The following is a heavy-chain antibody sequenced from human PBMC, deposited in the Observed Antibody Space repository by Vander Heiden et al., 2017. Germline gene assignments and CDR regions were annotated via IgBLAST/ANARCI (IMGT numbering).Heavy chain of an antibody. D-gene: IGHD2-2*01. CDR3: VRRYEQNSFDY. CDR1: GYRFTNYW. J-gene: IGHJ4*02. V-gene: IGHV5-51*01. CDR2: VFPIDSET. Sequence: EVQLVQSGAEVKKPGDSLKISCQGSGYRFTNYWIGWVRQMPGKGLEWIGIVFPIDSETRDSPSFQGQVTIAADKSISTAYLQWSRLKASDSAVYYGVRRYEQNSFDYWGQGTLVIVSS.